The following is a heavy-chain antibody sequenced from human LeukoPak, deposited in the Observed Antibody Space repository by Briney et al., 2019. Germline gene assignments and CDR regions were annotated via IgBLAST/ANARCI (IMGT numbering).Heavy chain of an antibody. CDR2: IKQDGSEK. CDR3: ARDYYGSGSYYPIRWDYYGMDV. Sequence: TGGSLRLSCAASGFTFSSYWMSWVRQAPGKGLEWLANIKQDGSEKYYVDSVKGRFTISRDNAKNSLYLQMNSLRAEDTAVYYCARDYYGSGSYYPIRWDYYGMDVWGKGTTVTVSS. D-gene: IGHD3-10*01. CDR1: GFTFSSYW. J-gene: IGHJ6*04. V-gene: IGHV3-7*03.